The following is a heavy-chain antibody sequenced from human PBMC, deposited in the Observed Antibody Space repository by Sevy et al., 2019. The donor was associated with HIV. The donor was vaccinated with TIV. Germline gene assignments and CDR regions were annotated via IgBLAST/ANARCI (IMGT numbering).Heavy chain of an antibody. CDR2: ISAYNGNT. CDR1: GYTFTSYG. V-gene: IGHV1-18*01. Sequence: ASLKVSCKASGYTFTSYGISWVRQAPGQGLEWMGWISAYNGNTNYAQKLQGRVTMTTDTSTSTAYMELRSLRSDDTAVYYCARAKTGMGLIDWFDPWGQGTLVTVSS. D-gene: IGHD3-16*01. CDR3: ARAKTGMGLIDWFDP. J-gene: IGHJ5*02.